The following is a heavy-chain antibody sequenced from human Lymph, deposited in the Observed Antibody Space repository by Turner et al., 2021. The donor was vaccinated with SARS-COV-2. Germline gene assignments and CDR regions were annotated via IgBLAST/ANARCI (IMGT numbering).Heavy chain of an antibody. CDR1: GYTFTSYY. Sequence: QVQLVQSGAEVKTPGASVKVSCKASGYTFTSYYMHWVRQAPGQGLEWMRIINPSGDSTSYAQKFQGRVTMTRDTSTSTVYMELSSLRSEDTAVYYCARVGPGGFDYWGQGTPVTVSS. V-gene: IGHV1-46*01. CDR2: INPSGDST. CDR3: ARVGPGGFDY. D-gene: IGHD2-15*01. J-gene: IGHJ4*02.